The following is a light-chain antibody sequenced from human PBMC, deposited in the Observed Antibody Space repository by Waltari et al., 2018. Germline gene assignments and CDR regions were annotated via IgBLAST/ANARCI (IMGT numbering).Light chain of an antibody. CDR1: HIDVGGYNC. Sequence: QSALTQPASVSGSPGQSVTLPCTGTHIDVGGYNCVSRYQQHPGKAPKLMIYDVSKRPSGVSNRFSGSKSGNTASLTISGLQAEDEADYYCCSYAGSSTFVFGTGTKVTVL. CDR3: CSYAGSSTFV. CDR2: DVS. V-gene: IGLV2-23*02. J-gene: IGLJ1*01.